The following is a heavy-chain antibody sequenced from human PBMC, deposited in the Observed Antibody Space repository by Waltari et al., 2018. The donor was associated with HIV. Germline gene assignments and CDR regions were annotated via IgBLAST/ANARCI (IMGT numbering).Heavy chain of an antibody. CDR2: MSYRGST. CDR3: ARSFSGYSNYFDP. CDR1: VGSIPSSGYY. J-gene: IGHJ5*02. D-gene: IGHD4-4*01. V-gene: IGHV4-39*01. Sequence: QLHLQGSGPGLVTSSETLCVTCTGSVGSIPSSGYYWHLLRPPPAKGLEWIGSMSYRGSTYHNPALRSRLTISVDTSKNQFSLKLTSVTAADTAVYYCARSFSGYSNYFDPWGQGTLVTVSS.